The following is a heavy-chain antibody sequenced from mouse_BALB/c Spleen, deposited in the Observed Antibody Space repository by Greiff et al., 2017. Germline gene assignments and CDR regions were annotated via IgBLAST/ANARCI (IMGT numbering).Heavy chain of an antibody. J-gene: IGHJ4*01. CDR2: ISYSGST. CDR1: GYLITSDYA. CDR3: ASVTTARDYYAMDY. Sequence: EVKLLESGPGLVKPSQSLSLTCTVPGYLITSDYAWHWIRQFPGNKLEWMGYISYSGSTSYNPSLKSRISITRDTSKNQFFLQLNSVTTEDTATYYCASVTTARDYYAMDYWGQGTSVTVSS. D-gene: IGHD1-2*01. V-gene: IGHV3-2*02.